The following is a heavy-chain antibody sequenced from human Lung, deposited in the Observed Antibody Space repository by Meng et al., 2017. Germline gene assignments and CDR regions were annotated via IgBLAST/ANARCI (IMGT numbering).Heavy chain of an antibody. CDR3: TNDRLNH. D-gene: IGHD1-1*01. V-gene: IGHV3-74*02. CDR1: GFTFSNAW. CDR2: INRDGTKP. Sequence: QLVESGGDLVEPGRSLRLSCAASGFTFSNAWMSWVRQGPGKGLVWVSRINRDGTKPTYADSVKGRFTISRDNAKNTLYLQMNNLRAEDTAFYYCTNDRLNHWGQGALVTVSS. J-gene: IGHJ1*01.